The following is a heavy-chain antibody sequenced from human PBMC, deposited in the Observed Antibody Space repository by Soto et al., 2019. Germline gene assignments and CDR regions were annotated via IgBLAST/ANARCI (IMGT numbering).Heavy chain of an antibody. V-gene: IGHV3-9*01. J-gene: IGHJ1*01. CDR1: GFSFDNYA. CDR3: AKWGIAVAGTVDFQH. D-gene: IGHD6-19*01. Sequence: GGSLRLSCTTSGFSFDNYAMHWVRQAPGKGLEWVSGISWNSVSIGYADSVKGRFTISRDNAKNSLYLQMNSLRAEDTALYYCAKWGIAVAGTVDFQHWGQGTLVTVSS. CDR2: ISWNSVSI.